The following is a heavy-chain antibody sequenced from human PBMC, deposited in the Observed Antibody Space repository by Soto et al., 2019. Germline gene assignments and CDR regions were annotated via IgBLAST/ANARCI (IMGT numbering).Heavy chain of an antibody. CDR2: ISGSGGST. Sequence: EVQLLESGGGLVQPGGSLRLSCAASGFTFSSYAMSWVRQARGKGLEWVSAISGSGGSTYYADTVKGRFTIARNNSNNTLYLQMNSLRAEDTAVYYCANDLFGSSWPNWFDPWCQGTLVTVSS. CDR3: ANDLFGSSWPNWFDP. V-gene: IGHV3-23*01. D-gene: IGHD6-13*01. CDR1: GFTFSSYA. J-gene: IGHJ5*02.